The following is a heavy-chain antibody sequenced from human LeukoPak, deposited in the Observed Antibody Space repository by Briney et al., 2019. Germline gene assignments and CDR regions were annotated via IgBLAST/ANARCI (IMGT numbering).Heavy chain of an antibody. Sequence: PSETLSLTCVVYGGSFSGYYWSWIRQHPGKGLEWIGFIYYSGSTYYNPSLKSRVTFSVDTSKNQFSLKLSSVNAADTAVYYCARAVYDYIWGSYRFDYWGQGTLVTVSS. CDR3: ARAVYDYIWGSYRFDY. V-gene: IGHV4-31*11. D-gene: IGHD3-16*02. CDR1: GGSFSGYY. J-gene: IGHJ4*02. CDR2: IYYSGST.